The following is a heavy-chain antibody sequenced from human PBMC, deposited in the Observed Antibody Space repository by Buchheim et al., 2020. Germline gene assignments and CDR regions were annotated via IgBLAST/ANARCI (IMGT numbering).Heavy chain of an antibody. CDR2: IYYSGST. CDR1: GGSISSGDYY. CDR3: ARAISGGSSSWPQKEFDY. Sequence: QVQLQESGPGLVKPSQTLSLTCTVSGGSISSGDYYWSWIRQPPGKGLEWIGYIYYSGSTYYNPSLKRRVTISVDTSKNQFSLKLSSVTAADTDVYYCARAISGGSSSWPQKEFDYWGQGTL. V-gene: IGHV4-30-4*01. J-gene: IGHJ4*02. D-gene: IGHD6-13*01.